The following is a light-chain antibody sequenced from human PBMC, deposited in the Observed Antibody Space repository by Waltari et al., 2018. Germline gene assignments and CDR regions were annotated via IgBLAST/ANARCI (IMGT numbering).Light chain of an antibody. V-gene: IGLV2-23*01. Sequence: QSALTQPASVSGSPGQSITISCTGTSSDVGSYKLVSWYQQHPGKPPRLMISADSNRPSGSCNRFSGSKSGNTASRTISGLQAEDEAAYYCCSYSGSSTVKFGEGTYLTVL. CDR3: CSYSGSSTVK. J-gene: IGLJ2*01. CDR2: ADS. CDR1: SSDVGSYKL.